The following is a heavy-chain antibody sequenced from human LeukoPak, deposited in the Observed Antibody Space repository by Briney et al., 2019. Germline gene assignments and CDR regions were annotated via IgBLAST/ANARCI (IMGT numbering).Heavy chain of an antibody. CDR2: INPNSGAT. CDR1: GYSFTGHF. CDR3: ATAKYTGYDFPYY. J-gene: IGHJ1*01. Sequence: ASAKVSCKASGYSFTGHFIHWLRQAPGQGLEYVGWINPNSGATNSAQKFQGRVIMTGDTSSGTVYMALTALRSDDTATYFCATAKYTGYDFPYYWGQGTLVAVSS. D-gene: IGHD5-12*01. V-gene: IGHV1-2*02.